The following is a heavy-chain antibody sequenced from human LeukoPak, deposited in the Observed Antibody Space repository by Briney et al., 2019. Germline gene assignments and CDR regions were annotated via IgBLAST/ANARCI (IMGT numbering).Heavy chain of an antibody. V-gene: IGHV3-48*04. J-gene: IGHJ4*02. CDR3: ARDTYYGSWGHDY. D-gene: IGHD3-10*01. Sequence: GGSLRLSCAASGFTFSSYSMNWVRQAPGKGLEWVSYISSSSSTIYYADSVKGRFTISRDNAKNSLYLQMNSLRAEDTAVYYCARDTYYGSWGHDYWGQGTLVTVSS. CDR1: GFTFSSYS. CDR2: ISSSSSTI.